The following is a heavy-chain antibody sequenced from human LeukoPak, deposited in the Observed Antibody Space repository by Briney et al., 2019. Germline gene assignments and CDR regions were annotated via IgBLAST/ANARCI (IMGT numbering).Heavy chain of an antibody. D-gene: IGHD2-15*01. J-gene: IGHJ6*03. CDR2: IYYNGNT. CDR1: GGSISPYY. Sequence: SETLSLTCTVSGGSISPYYWTWMRQPPGKGLGWIAFIYYNGNTNYNPSLKSRVTILVDTSKNQFSLKVNSVTAADTAVYYCAGGGWSMDVWGKGTTVTVSS. V-gene: IGHV4-59*13. CDR3: AGGGWSMDV.